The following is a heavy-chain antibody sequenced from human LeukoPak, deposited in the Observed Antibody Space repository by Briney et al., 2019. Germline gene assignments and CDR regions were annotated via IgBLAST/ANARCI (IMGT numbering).Heavy chain of an antibody. CDR1: GYFISSGYY. D-gene: IGHD6-13*01. V-gene: IGHV4-38-2*01. Sequence: TSETLSLTCAVSGYFISSGYYWGWIRQPPGKGLEWIASIYHSGSTYYNPSLKSRVTISVDTSKNHFPLRLSSVTAADTAVYYCARQAWGSSWFYWGQGTLVTVSS. J-gene: IGHJ4*02. CDR3: ARQAWGSSWFY. CDR2: IYHSGST.